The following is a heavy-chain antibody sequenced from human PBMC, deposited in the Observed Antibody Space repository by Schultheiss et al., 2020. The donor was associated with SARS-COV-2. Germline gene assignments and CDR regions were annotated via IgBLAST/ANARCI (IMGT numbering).Heavy chain of an antibody. Sequence: SETLSLTCAVYGGSFSGYYWSWIRQPPGKGLEWIGYIYYSGSTNYNPSLKSRVAISVDTSKNQFSLKLSSVTAADTAVYYCARGGPVDYWGQGTLVTVSS. V-gene: IGHV4-59*01. J-gene: IGHJ4*02. CDR3: ARGGPVDY. CDR2: IYYSGST. D-gene: IGHD2-15*01. CDR1: GGSFSGYY.